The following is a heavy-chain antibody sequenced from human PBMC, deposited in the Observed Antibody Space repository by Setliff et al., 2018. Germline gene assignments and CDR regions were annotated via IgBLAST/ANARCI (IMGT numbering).Heavy chain of an antibody. V-gene: IGHV4-34*01. D-gene: IGHD3-16*01. CDR1: GDSFSDYY. J-gene: IGHJ4*02. Sequence: SETLSLTCAVYGDSFSDYYWSWIRQPPGKGLEWIEEINHSGSTNYNPSLKSRLTISVDASTNQFSLKLYSVTAADTAVYYCRYWSHDYHNDYWGQGTLVTVSS. CDR2: INHSGST. CDR3: RYWSHDYHNDY.